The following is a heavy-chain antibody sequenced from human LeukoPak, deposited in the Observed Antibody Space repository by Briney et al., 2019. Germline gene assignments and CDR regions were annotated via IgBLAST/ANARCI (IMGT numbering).Heavy chain of an antibody. V-gene: IGHV3-64*01. CDR2: ISSNGGST. CDR3: ARVSRAQGGMDV. CDR1: GFTFSNYA. J-gene: IGHJ6*02. Sequence: GGSLRLSCTASGFTFSNYALHWVRQAPGKGLEYVSAISSNGGSTYYTSSVKGRFTISRDNSKNTLHLKMGSLRPEDMAVYYCARVSRAQGGMDVWGQGTTVTVSS.